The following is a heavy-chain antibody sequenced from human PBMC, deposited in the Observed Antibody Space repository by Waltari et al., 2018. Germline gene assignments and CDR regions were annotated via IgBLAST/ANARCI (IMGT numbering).Heavy chain of an antibody. J-gene: IGHJ4*02. CDR2: INPNTGGK. CDR3: ARQAARNFDY. V-gene: IGHV1-2*02. CDR1: GYNFIGYY. Sequence: QVQLVQSGAEVKKPGASVNVSCKASGYNFIGYYIHWVRQAPGQGLEWMGWINPNTGGKKYAQKYQGRVTLTRDTSISTAYMELSSLGSDDMAVFYCARQAARNFDYWGQGTLVTVSS.